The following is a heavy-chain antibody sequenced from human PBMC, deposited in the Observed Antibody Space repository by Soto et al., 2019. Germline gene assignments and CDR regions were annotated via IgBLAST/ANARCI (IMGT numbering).Heavy chain of an antibody. CDR2: ISWNGGII. CDR1: GFTFDDYA. V-gene: IGHV3-9*01. D-gene: IGHD3-3*01. J-gene: IGHJ3*02. CDR3: AKVLTRSGYYTYAFEI. Sequence: EVQLVESGGGLVQPGRSLRLSCAASGFTFDDYAMHWVRQPPGKGLEWVSGISWNGGIIGYTGSVKGRFTISRDNAKNSLYLQMNSLRAEDTALYYCAKVLTRSGYYTYAFEIWGQGTMVTVSS.